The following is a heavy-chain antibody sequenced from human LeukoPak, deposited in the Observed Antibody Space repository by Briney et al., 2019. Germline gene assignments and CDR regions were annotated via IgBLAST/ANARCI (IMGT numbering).Heavy chain of an antibody. CDR2: ISGSGGST. J-gene: IGHJ6*03. CDR1: GFTFSSYA. Sequence: QPGGSLRLSCATSGFTFSSYAMSWVRQAPGKGLEWVSAISGSGGSTYYADSVKGRFTISRDNSKNTLYLQMNSLRAEDTAVYYCAKLGDFWSGYYYYYMDVWGKGTTVTVSS. CDR3: AKLGDFWSGYYYYYMDV. V-gene: IGHV3-23*01. D-gene: IGHD3-3*01.